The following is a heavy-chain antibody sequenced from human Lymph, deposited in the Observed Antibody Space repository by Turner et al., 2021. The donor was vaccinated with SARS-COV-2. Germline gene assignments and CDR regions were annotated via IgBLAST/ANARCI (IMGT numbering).Heavy chain of an antibody. Sequence: EVQLVRSGGGLVQTGGSLRLSCAASGITVSRNYMSWVRQAPGKGLEWVSCIYRGGSSYYADSVKGRFTISRHNSKNTLYLQMNSLRAEDTAVYYCARDLDTAGGMDVWGQGTTVTVSS. D-gene: IGHD5-18*01. CDR2: IYRGGSS. J-gene: IGHJ6*02. CDR1: GITVSRNY. CDR3: ARDLDTAGGMDV. V-gene: IGHV3-53*04.